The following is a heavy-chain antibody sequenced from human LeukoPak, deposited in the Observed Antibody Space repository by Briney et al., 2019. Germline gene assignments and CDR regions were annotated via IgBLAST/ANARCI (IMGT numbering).Heavy chain of an antibody. CDR1: GFTFRSHA. CDR2: IYENGGTT. Sequence: GGSLRLSCVGSGFTFRSHAMSWVRQAPEKGLEFVSGIYENGGTTYYADSVKGRFTISRDNSKNTLYLQMNSLRAEDTAVYYCARAGGGSYSFDYWGQGTLVTVSS. J-gene: IGHJ4*02. D-gene: IGHD1-26*01. V-gene: IGHV3-23*01. CDR3: ARAGGGSYSFDY.